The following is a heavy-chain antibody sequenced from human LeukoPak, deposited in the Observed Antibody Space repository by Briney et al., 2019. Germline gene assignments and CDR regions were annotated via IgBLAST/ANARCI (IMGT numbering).Heavy chain of an antibody. J-gene: IGHJ4*02. CDR2: IRGSGDST. Sequence: PGGSLRLSCSASRFTFSNYAMSWVRQAPGKGLEWVSAIRGSGDSTYYADSVKGRFTISRDNSKNTLYLQMNSLRAEDTAVYYCAKDPSAAPRETQYWGQGTLVTVSS. V-gene: IGHV3-23*01. CDR3: AKDPSAAPRETQY. D-gene: IGHD6-13*01. CDR1: RFTFSNYA.